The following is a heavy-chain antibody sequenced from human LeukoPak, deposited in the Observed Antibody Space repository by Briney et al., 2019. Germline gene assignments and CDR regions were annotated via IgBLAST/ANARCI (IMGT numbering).Heavy chain of an antibody. CDR3: AGHSFGMGY. CDR2: IYYSGST. Sequence: SETLSLTCTVSGGSISSSSYYWGWIRQPPGKGPEWIGSIYYSGSTYYNPSLKSRVTISVDTSKNQFSLKLSSVTAADTAVYYCAGHSFGMGYWGQGTLVTVSS. V-gene: IGHV4-39*01. J-gene: IGHJ4*02. D-gene: IGHD2-2*01. CDR1: GGSISSSSYY.